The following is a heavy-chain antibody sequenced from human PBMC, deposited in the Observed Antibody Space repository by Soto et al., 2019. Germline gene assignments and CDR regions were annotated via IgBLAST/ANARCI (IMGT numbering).Heavy chain of an antibody. D-gene: IGHD6-13*01. CDR3: ARGAAAGTNQYYYYIDV. CDR1: GFTFSSYG. V-gene: IGHV3-33*01. J-gene: IGHJ6*03. CDR2: IWYDGSNK. Sequence: QVQLVESVGGVVQPGRSLGLSCAASGFTFSSYGMHWVRQAPGKGLEWVAVIWYDGSNKYYADSVKGRFTISRDNSKNTLYLQMNSLRAEDTAVYYCARGAAAGTNQYYYYIDVLGKGTTVTVSS.